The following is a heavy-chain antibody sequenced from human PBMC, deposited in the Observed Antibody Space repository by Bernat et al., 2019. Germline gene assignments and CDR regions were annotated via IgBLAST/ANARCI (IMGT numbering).Heavy chain of an antibody. J-gene: IGHJ4*02. V-gene: IGHV3-23*04. CDR2: ISGSGGST. CDR1: GFTFGSYW. CDR3: AKCPIRPTEFDY. Sequence: EMQLVESVGGLVQPGGSLRLSCTASGFTFGSYWMHWVRQAPGKGLEWVSAISGSGGSTYYAESVKGRFTISRDKSKNTRYLEMNSLGTEDTAVYYWAKCPIRPTEFDYWGQGTLVTVSS.